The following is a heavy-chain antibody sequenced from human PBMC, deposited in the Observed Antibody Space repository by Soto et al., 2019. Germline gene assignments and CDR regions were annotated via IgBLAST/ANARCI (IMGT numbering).Heavy chain of an antibody. CDR1: GYTFTGYY. D-gene: IGHD2-21*02. CDR3: ARDRAAYCGGDCYTPDEFDI. V-gene: IGHV1-2*04. Sequence: ASVKVSCKASGYTFTGYYMHWVRQAPGQGLEWMGWINPNSGGTNYAQKFQGWVTMTRDTSISTAYMELSRLRSDDTAVYYCARDRAAYCGGDCYTPDEFDIWGQGTMVTVSS. J-gene: IGHJ3*02. CDR2: INPNSGGT.